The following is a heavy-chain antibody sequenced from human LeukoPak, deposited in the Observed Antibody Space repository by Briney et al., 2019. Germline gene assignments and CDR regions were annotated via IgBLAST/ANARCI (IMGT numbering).Heavy chain of an antibody. V-gene: IGHV4-61*02. CDR3: ARWAIFGGWFDP. D-gene: IGHD3-10*01. Sequence: SETLSLTCTVSGGSISSGSYYWSWIRQPAGKGLEWIGRIYTSGSTNYNLSLKSRVTISVDTSKNQFSLKLSSVTAADTAVYYCARWAIFGGWFDPWGQGTLVTVSS. CDR1: GGSISSGSYY. CDR2: IYTSGST. J-gene: IGHJ5*02.